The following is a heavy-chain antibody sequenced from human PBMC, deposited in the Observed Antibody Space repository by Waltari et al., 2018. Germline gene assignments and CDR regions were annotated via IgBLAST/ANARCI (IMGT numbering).Heavy chain of an antibody. CDR1: GFSFSSYA. J-gene: IGHJ4*02. D-gene: IGHD4-4*01. CDR2: VSGSGDSI. CDR3: AKGSNYYYFDY. V-gene: IGHV3-23*01. Sequence: EVQLLESGGGLVQPGGSLRLSCAAYGFSFSSYAMTWGRQVPGKGLEWVSSVSGSGDSIYYADSVKGRFTISRDNSKDTLYLQMNSLRAEDTAVYFCAKGSNYYYFDYWGQGTLVTVSS.